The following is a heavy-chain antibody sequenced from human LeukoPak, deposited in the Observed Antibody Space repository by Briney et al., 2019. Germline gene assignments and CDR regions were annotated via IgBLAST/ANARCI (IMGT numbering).Heavy chain of an antibody. Sequence: QPGGSLRLSCAASGFTFSSYAMSWVRQAPGKGLEWVSAISGSGGSTYYADSVKGRFTISRDNSKSTLYLQMNSLRAEDTAIYYCAKDLGFWNGYPDYWGQGTLVTVSS. CDR3: AKDLGFWNGYPDY. V-gene: IGHV3-23*01. J-gene: IGHJ4*02. D-gene: IGHD3-3*01. CDR1: GFTFSSYA. CDR2: ISGSGGST.